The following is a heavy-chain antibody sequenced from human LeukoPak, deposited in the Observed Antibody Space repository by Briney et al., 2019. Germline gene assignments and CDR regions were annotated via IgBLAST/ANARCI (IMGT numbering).Heavy chain of an antibody. J-gene: IGHJ4*02. CDR1: GFTFSSYG. CDR3: ARDGGYSYGPHGY. CDR2: IWYDGSIQ. D-gene: IGHD5-18*01. Sequence: GGSLRLSCAASGFTFSSYGMHWVRQAPGKGLEWVAAIWYDGSIQYYADSVKGRFTISRDNAKNSLYLQMNSLRAEDTAVYYCARDGGYSYGPHGYWGQGTLVTVSS. V-gene: IGHV3-33*01.